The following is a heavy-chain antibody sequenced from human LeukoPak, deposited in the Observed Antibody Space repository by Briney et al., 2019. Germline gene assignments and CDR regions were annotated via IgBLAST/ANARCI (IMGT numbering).Heavy chain of an antibody. V-gene: IGHV4-30-4*08. D-gene: IGHD2-2*01. Sequence: PSQTLSLTCTVSGGSISSGDYYWSWIRQPPGKGLEWIGYIYYSGSTYYNPSLKSRVTISVDTSKNQFSLKLSSVTAADTAVYYCAREDVGYCSSTSCYAFEIWGQGTMVTVSS. CDR1: GGSISSGDYY. J-gene: IGHJ3*02. CDR2: IYYSGST. CDR3: AREDVGYCSSTSCYAFEI.